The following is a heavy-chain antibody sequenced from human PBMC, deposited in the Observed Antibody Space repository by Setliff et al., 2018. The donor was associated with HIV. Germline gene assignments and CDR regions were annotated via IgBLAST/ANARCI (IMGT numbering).Heavy chain of an antibody. CDR3: ARDDSNGNTDAFDI. CDR2: IKQDGSKA. D-gene: IGHD5-18*01. J-gene: IGHJ3*02. V-gene: IGHV3-7*04. CDR1: GFNFKTYG. Sequence: PGGSLRLSCAASGFNFKTYGMTWVRQAPGKGLEWVADIKQDGSKAYYMDSVKGRFTISRDNPKNSLYLQMTSLRAEDTAVYYCARDDSNGNTDAFDIWGQGTTVTVSS.